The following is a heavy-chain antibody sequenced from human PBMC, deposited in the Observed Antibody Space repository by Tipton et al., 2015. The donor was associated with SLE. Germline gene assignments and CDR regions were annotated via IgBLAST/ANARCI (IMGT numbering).Heavy chain of an antibody. V-gene: IGHV4-59*02. CDR1: GASVRSHY. Sequence: TLSLTCTVSGASVRSHYWSWIRQPPGKGLEWIAHVHYSGSTDYNPSLKSRATISQDTSKDQVSLQLTSVTTADTAVYYCARSPYYSGSGSYFGNWGQVTLVTVSS. CDR2: VHYSGST. CDR3: ARSPYYSGSGSYFGN. D-gene: IGHD3-10*01. J-gene: IGHJ4*02.